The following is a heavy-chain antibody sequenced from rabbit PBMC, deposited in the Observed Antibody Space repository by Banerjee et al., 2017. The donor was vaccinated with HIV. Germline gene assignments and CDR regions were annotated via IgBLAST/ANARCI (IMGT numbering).Heavy chain of an antibody. D-gene: IGHD4-1*01. Sequence: QEQLEESGGGLVTPGRTLTLSCTASGFDFSSYYMSWVRQAPGKGLEWIGIIYIGKGSTDYASWVNGRFTISNNTNQNTLYLQLNSLTAADTATYFCARDLAGVIGWNFDLWGPGTLVTVS. J-gene: IGHJ4*01. CDR3: ARDLAGVIGWNFDL. V-gene: IGHV1S43*01. CDR2: IYIGKGST. CDR1: GFDFSSYY.